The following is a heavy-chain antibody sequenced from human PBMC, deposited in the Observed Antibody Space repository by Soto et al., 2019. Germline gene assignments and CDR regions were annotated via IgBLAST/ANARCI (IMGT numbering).Heavy chain of an antibody. J-gene: IGHJ4*02. V-gene: IGHV3-30*18. CDR2: ISYDGSNK. CDR3: AKDQRRYSSSFYDFDY. Sequence: GGSLRLSCAASGFTFSSYGMHWVRQAPGKGLEWVAVISYDGSNKYYADSVKGRFTISRDNSKNTLYLQMNSLRAEDTAVYYCAKDQRRYSSSFYDFDYWGQGTLVTVSS. D-gene: IGHD6-13*01. CDR1: GFTFSSYG.